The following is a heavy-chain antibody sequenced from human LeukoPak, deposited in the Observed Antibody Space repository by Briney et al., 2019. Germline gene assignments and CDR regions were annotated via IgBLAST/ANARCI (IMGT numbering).Heavy chain of an antibody. J-gene: IGHJ5*02. V-gene: IGHV1-69*13. D-gene: IGHD2-8*01. CDR2: IIPIFGTA. Sequence: GASVKVSCKASGGTFSSYAISWVRQAPGQGLEWMGGIIPIFGTANYAQKFQGRVTITADESTSTAYMELSSLRSEDTAVYYRARSTVLMVYAISWFDPWGQGTLVTVSS. CDR3: ARSTVLMVYAISWFDP. CDR1: GGTFSSYA.